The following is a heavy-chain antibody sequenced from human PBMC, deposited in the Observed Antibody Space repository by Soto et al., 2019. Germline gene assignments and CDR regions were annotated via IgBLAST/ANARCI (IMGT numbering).Heavy chain of an antibody. Sequence: QVHLVESGGGVVQPGKSLRLSCVASGFTFDTYGIHWVRQAPGKGLQWVALISYEGSNTYYADFVRGRFTISRDNSKNTLYLQMNTLRPEDTGVYYCARVTPGNNLYYFSGLDFWGQGTSVTVSS. CDR1: GFTFDTYG. V-gene: IGHV3-30-3*01. CDR3: ARVTPGNNLYYFSGLDF. CDR2: ISYEGSNT. D-gene: IGHD1-1*01. J-gene: IGHJ6*02.